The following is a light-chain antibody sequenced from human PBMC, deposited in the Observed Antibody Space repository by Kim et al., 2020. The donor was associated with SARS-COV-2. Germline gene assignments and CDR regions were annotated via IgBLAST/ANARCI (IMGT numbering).Light chain of an antibody. CDR2: RNS. Sequence: SYELTQPLSVSVALGQTARISCGRNNIGSKNVHWYQQKPGQVPVLVIYRNSNRPSGIPERFSGSNSENTATLTISRAQAGDEADYYCQVWDSSTAVVFGGGTQLTVL. CDR1: NIGSKN. V-gene: IGLV3-9*01. J-gene: IGLJ2*01. CDR3: QVWDSSTAVV.